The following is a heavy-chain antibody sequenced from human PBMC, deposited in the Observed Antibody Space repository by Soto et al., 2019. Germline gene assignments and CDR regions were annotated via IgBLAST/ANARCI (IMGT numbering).Heavy chain of an antibody. CDR2: IYWDEDK. D-gene: IGHD5-12*01. J-gene: IGHJ4*02. CDR1: GFSLRTRGVA. CDR3: AHRPRGYAYYFDY. Sequence: QITLKESGPTLVKPTQTLTLTCTFSGFSLRTRGVAVGWFRQPPGKALEWLALIYWDEDKWYSPSLKSRLTIAXDPXKNQVVLTMTNVDPVDTATYYCAHRPRGYAYYFDYWGQGILVTVSS. V-gene: IGHV2-5*02.